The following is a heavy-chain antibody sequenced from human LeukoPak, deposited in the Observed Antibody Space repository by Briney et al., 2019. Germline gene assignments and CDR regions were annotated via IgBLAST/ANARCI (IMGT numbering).Heavy chain of an antibody. J-gene: IGHJ4*02. CDR2: ISSSSSTI. V-gene: IGHV3-48*01. CDR3: ARDPKQQLVPSDY. CDR1: GFTFSSYS. Sequence: GGSLRLSCAASGFTFSSYSMNWVRQAPGKGLDWISYISSSSSTIYYADSVKGRFTISRDNAKNSLYLQMNSLRAEDTAVYYCARDPKQQLVPSDYWGQGTLVTVSS. D-gene: IGHD6-13*01.